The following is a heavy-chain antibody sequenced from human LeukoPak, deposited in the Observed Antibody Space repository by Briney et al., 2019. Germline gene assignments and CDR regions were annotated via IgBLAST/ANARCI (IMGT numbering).Heavy chain of an antibody. CDR2: IYHSGST. Sequence: PSETLSLTCAVSGGSISSSNWWSWVRQPPGKGLEWIGEIYHSGSTNYNPSLKGRVTISVDTSKNQFSLKLSSVTAADTAVYYCARLSIAAHKPSGDYWGQGTLVTVSS. CDR3: ARLSIAAHKPSGDY. CDR1: GGSISSSNW. V-gene: IGHV4-4*02. D-gene: IGHD6-6*01. J-gene: IGHJ4*02.